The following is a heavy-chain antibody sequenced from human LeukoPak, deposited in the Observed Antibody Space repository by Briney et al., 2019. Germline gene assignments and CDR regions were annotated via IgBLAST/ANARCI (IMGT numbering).Heavy chain of an antibody. CDR3: ALIDIVATIGFDP. CDR1: GFIFKKYW. Sequence: GGSLRLSCAASGFIFKKYWMNWVRQVPGKGLECLANIKEDGSETYYADSVKGRFTISRDNSKNTLYLQMNSLRAEDTAVYYCALIDIVATIGFDPWGQGTLVTVSS. J-gene: IGHJ5*02. D-gene: IGHD5-12*01. V-gene: IGHV3-7*03. CDR2: IKEDGSET.